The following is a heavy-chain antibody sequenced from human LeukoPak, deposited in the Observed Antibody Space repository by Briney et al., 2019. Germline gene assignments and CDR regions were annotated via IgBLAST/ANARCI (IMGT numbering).Heavy chain of an antibody. CDR2: ISAGGGST. CDR3: ARDSLSGYPFDY. V-gene: IGHV3-21*01. Sequence: GGSLRLSCAASGFTFSVYGMHWVRQAPGKGLFWVSGISAGGGSTYYADSVKGRFTISRDNAKNSLYLQMNSLRAEGTAVYYCARDSLSGYPFDYWGQGTLVTVSS. J-gene: IGHJ4*02. CDR1: GFTFSVYG. D-gene: IGHD3-22*01.